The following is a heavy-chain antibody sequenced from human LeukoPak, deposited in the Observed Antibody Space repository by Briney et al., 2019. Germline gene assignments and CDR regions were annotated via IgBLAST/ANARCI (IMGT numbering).Heavy chain of an antibody. CDR1: GFTYISYA. Sequence: GGSLRLSCAASGFTYISYAMSWVRQAPGKGLEWVSVISGSGGSTYYADSVKGRFTISSDNSENTLYLQMNSLRAEDTAVYYCAKQAHYASSWYYFDYWGQGTLVTVSS. V-gene: IGHV3-23*01. CDR3: AKQAHYASSWYYFDY. D-gene: IGHD6-13*01. CDR2: ISGSGGST. J-gene: IGHJ4*02.